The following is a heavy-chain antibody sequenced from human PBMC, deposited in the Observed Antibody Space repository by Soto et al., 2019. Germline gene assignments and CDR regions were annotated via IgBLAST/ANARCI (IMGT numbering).Heavy chain of an antibody. V-gene: IGHV1-69*01. CDR3: XXERTPTVVXXXXXXX. CDR2: LIPIFGTA. J-gene: IGHJ1*01. D-gene: IGHD4-17*01. CDR1: GGTFSSYA. Sequence: QVQLVQSGAEVKKPGSSVKVSCKASGGTFSSYAISWVRQAPGQGLEWVGGLIPIFGTANYAQKFQGRVTLTADESTSTSYXELSSLRSEXXXXXXXXXERTPTVVXXXXXXXWG.